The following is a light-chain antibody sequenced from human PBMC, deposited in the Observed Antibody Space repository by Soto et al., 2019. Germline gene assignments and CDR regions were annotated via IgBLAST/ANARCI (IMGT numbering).Light chain of an antibody. Sequence: SYELTQPSSVSVSPGQTARITCSGDVLAKKYARWFQQKPGQAPVLAIYKDSERPSGIPERFSGSSSGTTVTLTIRGAQVEDEADYYCYSAADNNWVFGGGTKLTVL. J-gene: IGLJ3*02. CDR3: YSAADNNWV. V-gene: IGLV3-27*01. CDR2: KDS. CDR1: VLAKKY.